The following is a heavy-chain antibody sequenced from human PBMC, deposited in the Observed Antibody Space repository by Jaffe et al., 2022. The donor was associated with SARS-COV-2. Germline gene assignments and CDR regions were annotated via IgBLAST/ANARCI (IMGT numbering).Heavy chain of an antibody. Sequence: EVQLVESGGGVVQPGGSLRLSCAASGFTFDDYAMHWVRQAPGKGLEWVSLISGDGGSTYYADSVKGRFTISRDNSKNSLYLQMNSLRTEDTALYYCAKDHSYDFWSGSYYYYGMDVWGQGTTVTVSS. V-gene: IGHV3-43*02. D-gene: IGHD3-3*01. CDR3: AKDHSYDFWSGSYYYYGMDV. J-gene: IGHJ6*02. CDR2: ISGDGGST. CDR1: GFTFDDYA.